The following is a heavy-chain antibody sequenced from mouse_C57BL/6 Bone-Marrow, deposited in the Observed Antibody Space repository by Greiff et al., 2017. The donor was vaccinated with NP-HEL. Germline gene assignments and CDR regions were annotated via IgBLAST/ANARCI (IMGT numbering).Heavy chain of an antibody. CDR1: GYTFTSYW. Sequence: QVQLQQPGAELVKPGASVKLSCKASGYTFTSYWMHWVKQRPGQGLEWIGMIHPNSGSTNYNEKFKSKATLTVDKSSSTAYMQLSSLTSEYSAVYYCARWDDGSSPFYWYFDVWGTGTTVTVSS. J-gene: IGHJ1*03. CDR3: ARWDDGSSPFYWYFDV. CDR2: IHPNSGST. D-gene: IGHD1-1*01. V-gene: IGHV1-64*01.